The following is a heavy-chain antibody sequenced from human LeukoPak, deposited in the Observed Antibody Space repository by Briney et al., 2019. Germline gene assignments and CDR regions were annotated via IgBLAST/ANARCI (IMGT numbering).Heavy chain of an antibody. V-gene: IGHV2-5*02. Sequence: SGPTLVNPTQTLTLTCTFSGFSLSTNAVGVGWIRQPPGEALEWLAVIYWDDDKRNSPSLKSRLTIIKDPSKNQVVLTMTNMDPVDTATYYCAHSCGGGNSAYFDHWGQGTLVTVSS. D-gene: IGHD4-23*01. CDR2: IYWDDDK. J-gene: IGHJ4*02. CDR1: GFSLSTNAVG. CDR3: AHSCGGGNSAYFDH.